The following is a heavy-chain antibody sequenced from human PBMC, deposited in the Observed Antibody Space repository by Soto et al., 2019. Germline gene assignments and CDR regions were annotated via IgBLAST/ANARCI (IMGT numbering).Heavy chain of an antibody. J-gene: IGHJ6*02. V-gene: IGHV3-21*01. Sequence: PGGSLRLSCAASGFTFSSYTMNWVRQGPGKGLEWVSSITSSTSYIYYADSVKGRFTISRDNAKNSLYLQMNSLRAEDTAVYYCARDDTYGMDVWGQGTTVTVSS. CDR2: ITSSTSYI. CDR1: GFTFSSYT. CDR3: ARDDTYGMDV.